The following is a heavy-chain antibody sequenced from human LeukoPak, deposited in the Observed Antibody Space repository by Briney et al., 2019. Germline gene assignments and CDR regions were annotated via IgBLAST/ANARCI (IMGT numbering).Heavy chain of an antibody. D-gene: IGHD3-3*02. CDR1: GYTFTSYA. Sequence: ASVTVSCTASGYTFTSYAMNWVRQAPGQGLEWMGWINTNTGNPTYAQGFTGRFVFSLDTSVSTAYLQISSLKAEDTAVYYCAESLAAFDIWGQGTMVTVSS. V-gene: IGHV7-4-1*02. CDR3: AESLAAFDI. J-gene: IGHJ3*02. CDR2: INTNTGNP.